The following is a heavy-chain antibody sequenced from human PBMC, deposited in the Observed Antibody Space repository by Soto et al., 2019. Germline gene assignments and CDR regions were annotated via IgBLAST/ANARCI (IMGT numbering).Heavy chain of an antibody. J-gene: IGHJ4*02. CDR2: TYYGASS. D-gene: IGHD6-13*01. V-gene: IGHV4-38-2*01. CDR1: GYSISSGYY. Sequence: SETLSLTCAVSGYSISSGYYWGWIRQPPGKGLEWLGTTYYGASSYYHSSIRSRITLLLDASTNQLSLKLSSVTAADTAVYFCVRVAGSASWYETDSWGQGILVTVSS. CDR3: VRVAGSASWYETDS.